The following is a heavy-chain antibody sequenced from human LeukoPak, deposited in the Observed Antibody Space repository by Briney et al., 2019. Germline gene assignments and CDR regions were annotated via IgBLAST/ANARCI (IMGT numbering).Heavy chain of an antibody. V-gene: IGHV4-39*01. Sequence: SETLSLTCTVSGGSISSSSYYWGWIRQPPGKGLGWIGSIYYSGSTYYNPSLKSRVTISVDTSKNQFSLKLSSVTAADTAVYYCASPDSSGYSDGISFDYWGQGTLVTVSS. J-gene: IGHJ4*02. D-gene: IGHD3-22*01. CDR2: IYYSGST. CDR3: ASPDSSGYSDGISFDY. CDR1: GGSISSSSYY.